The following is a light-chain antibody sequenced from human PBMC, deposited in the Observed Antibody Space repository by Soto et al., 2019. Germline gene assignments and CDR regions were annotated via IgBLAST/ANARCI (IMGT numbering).Light chain of an antibody. Sequence: EIVLTQSPGTLSLSPGERATLSCRASQSVGSSYLAWYQQKPGQAPRPLIYGASSRATGIPDRFSGSGSGTDFTLTISRLEPEDFAVYYCQQYGSSQTFGQGTKVEIK. V-gene: IGKV3-20*01. CDR3: QQYGSSQT. J-gene: IGKJ1*01. CDR1: QSVGSSY. CDR2: GAS.